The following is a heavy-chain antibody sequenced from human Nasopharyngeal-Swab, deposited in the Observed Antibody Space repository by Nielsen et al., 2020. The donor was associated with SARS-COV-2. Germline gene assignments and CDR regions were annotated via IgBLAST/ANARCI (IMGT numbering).Heavy chain of an antibody. Sequence: SETLSLTCSVSGASISSVGYYWSWIRQHPGKGLEWIGSSHYSGSTYYNPPLKSRVTISVDTSKNQFSLELSSVTAADTAVYCCARIYCSTTSCSNFDYWGQGTLVTVSS. J-gene: IGHJ4*02. D-gene: IGHD2-2*01. CDR2: SHYSGST. CDR1: GASISSVGYY. CDR3: ARIYCSTTSCSNFDY. V-gene: IGHV4-31*03.